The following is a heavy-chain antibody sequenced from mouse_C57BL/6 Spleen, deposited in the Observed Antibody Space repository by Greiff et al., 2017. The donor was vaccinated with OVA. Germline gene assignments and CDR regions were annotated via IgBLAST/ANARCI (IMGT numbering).Heavy chain of an antibody. CDR2: INPYNGDT. J-gene: IGHJ2*01. CDR3: ARNYGSSWGFDY. Sequence: VQLQQSGPELVKPGDSVKLSCKASGYSFTGYFMNWVMQSHGKSLEWIGRINPYNGDTFYNQKFKGKATLTVDKSSSTAHMELRSLTSEDSAVYYCARNYGSSWGFDYWGQGTTLTVSS. CDR1: GYSFTGYF. V-gene: IGHV1-20*01. D-gene: IGHD1-1*01.